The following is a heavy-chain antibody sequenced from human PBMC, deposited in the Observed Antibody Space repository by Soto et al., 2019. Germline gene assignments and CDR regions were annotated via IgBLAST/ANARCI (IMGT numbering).Heavy chain of an antibody. Sequence: PSVKVSCKASGGTFSSYTISWVRQAPGQGLEWMGRIIPILGIANYAQKFQGRVTITADKSTSTAYMELSSLRSEDTAVYYCAREPNSLYYYDSSGSDAFEIWGQGTMVTVSS. CDR1: GGTFSSYT. CDR2: IIPILGIA. V-gene: IGHV1-69*02. CDR3: AREPNSLYYYDSSGSDAFEI. D-gene: IGHD3-22*01. J-gene: IGHJ3*02.